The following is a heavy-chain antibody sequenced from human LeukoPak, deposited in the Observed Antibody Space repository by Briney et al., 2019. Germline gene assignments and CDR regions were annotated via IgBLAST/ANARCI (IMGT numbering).Heavy chain of an antibody. J-gene: IGHJ4*02. CDR3: AKDISHGNYFDY. CDR2: ISWNSGSI. CDR1: GFTFDDYA. D-gene: IGHD1-26*01. Sequence: GGSLRLSCAASGFTFDDYAMHWVRQAPGKGLEWVSGISWNSGSIDYADSVKGRFTISRDNAKNSLYLQMNSLRAEDTALYYCAKDISHGNYFDYWGQGTLVTVSS. V-gene: IGHV3-9*01.